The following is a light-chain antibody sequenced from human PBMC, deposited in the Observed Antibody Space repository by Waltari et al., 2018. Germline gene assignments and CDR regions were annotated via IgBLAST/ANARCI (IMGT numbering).Light chain of an antibody. CDR3: QNHERLPAT. Sequence: EIVLTQSPGTLSLSPGERATLSCRASQSIGRYLAWYQQKPDQAPRLLIYGASSRATGIPDRFSGSGSGTDFSLTSSRLEPEDFAVYYCQNHERLPATFGQGTKVEIK. J-gene: IGKJ1*01. V-gene: IGKV3-20*01. CDR2: GAS. CDR1: QSIGRY.